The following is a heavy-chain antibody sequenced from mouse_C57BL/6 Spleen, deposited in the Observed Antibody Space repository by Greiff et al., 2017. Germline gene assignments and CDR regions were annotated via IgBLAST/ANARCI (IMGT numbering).Heavy chain of an antibody. CDR3: ARRRYGSAMDY. CDR1: GYTFTDYY. CDR2: INPYNGGT. D-gene: IGHD1-1*01. V-gene: IGHV1-19*01. J-gene: IGHJ4*01. Sequence: VQLQQSGPVLVKPGASVKMSCKASGYTFTDYYMNWVKQSHGKSLEWIGVINPYNGGTSYNQKFKGKATLTVDKSSSTAYMELNSLTSEDSAVYYCARRRYGSAMDYWGQGTSVTVSS.